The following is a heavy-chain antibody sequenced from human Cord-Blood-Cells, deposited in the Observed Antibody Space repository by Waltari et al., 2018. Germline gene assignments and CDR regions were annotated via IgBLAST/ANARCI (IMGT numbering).Heavy chain of an antibody. V-gene: IGHV4-34*01. Sequence: QVQLQQWGAGLLKPSETLSLTCAVYGGSFSGYYWSWIRQPPGKGLEWIGEINHSGSTNYNPCLKSRVTISVDTSKNQFSLKLSSVTAADTAVYYCAKTGDLYYFDYWGQGTLVTVSS. CDR1: GGSFSGYY. J-gene: IGHJ4*02. CDR2: INHSGST. CDR3: AKTGDLYYFDY. D-gene: IGHD7-27*01.